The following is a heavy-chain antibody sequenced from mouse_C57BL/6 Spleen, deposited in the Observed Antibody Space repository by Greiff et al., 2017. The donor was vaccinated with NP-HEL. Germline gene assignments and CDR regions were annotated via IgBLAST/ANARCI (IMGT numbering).Heavy chain of an antibody. CDR1: GYTFTDYE. V-gene: IGHV1-15*01. Sequence: QVQLQQSGAELVRPGASVTLSCKASGYTFTDYEMHWVKQTPVHGLEWIGAIDPETGGTAYNQKFKGKAILTADKASSTAYMELRSLTSEDSAVYYCTRLPTVGADYWGQGTTLTGSS. D-gene: IGHD1-1*01. J-gene: IGHJ2*01. CDR3: TRLPTVGADY. CDR2: IDPETGGT.